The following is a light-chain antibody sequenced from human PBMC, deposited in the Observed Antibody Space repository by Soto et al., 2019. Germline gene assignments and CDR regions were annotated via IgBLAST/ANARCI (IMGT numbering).Light chain of an antibody. CDR3: QHYNSFPFT. J-gene: IGKJ2*01. V-gene: IGKV1-5*03. Sequence: DIQMTQSPSTLSASVGDRVTITCRASQTISRWWAWYQQKPGKAPKVLIYKASSLESGVPSRFSGSRSGTEFTLTISSLQPDDFATYYCQHYNSFPFTFGQGTKLEIK. CDR2: KAS. CDR1: QTISRW.